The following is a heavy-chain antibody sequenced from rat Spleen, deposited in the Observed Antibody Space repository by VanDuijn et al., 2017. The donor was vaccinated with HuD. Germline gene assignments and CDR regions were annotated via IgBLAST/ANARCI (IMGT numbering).Heavy chain of an antibody. CDR2: INYDGTNT. CDR1: GFTFSSFP. Sequence: EVQLVESGGGLVQPGRSLKLSCAASGFTFSSFPMAWVRQAPKMGLEWVATINYDGTNTYYRDSVKGRFTISRDNAKSTLYLQMDSLRSEDTATYYCAREANIPFHYFDYWGQGVMVTVSS. V-gene: IGHV5-7*01. CDR3: AREANIPFHYFDY. D-gene: IGHD1-5*01. J-gene: IGHJ2*01.